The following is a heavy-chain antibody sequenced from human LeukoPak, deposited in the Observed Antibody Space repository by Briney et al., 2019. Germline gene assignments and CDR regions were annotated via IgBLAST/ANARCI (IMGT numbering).Heavy chain of an antibody. CDR1: GYRFTSYW. D-gene: IGHD2-8*01. J-gene: IGHJ3*02. CDR3: ARHQLLGPCFKGVCSDAFDI. Sequence: GESLKISCKGSGYRFTSYWISWVRQMPGKGLEWMGRIDPSDSYTNYSPSFQGHLTISADKSISTAYLQWSSLKASDTAMYYCARHQLLGPCFKGVCSDAFDIWGQGTMLTVSS. V-gene: IGHV5-10-1*01. CDR2: IDPSDSYT.